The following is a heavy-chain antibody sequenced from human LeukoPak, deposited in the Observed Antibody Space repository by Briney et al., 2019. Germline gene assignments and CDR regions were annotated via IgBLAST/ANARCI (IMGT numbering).Heavy chain of an antibody. Sequence: GGSLRLSCAASGFTFTTYSMNWVRQAPGKGLEWVSYISSSSSTIYYADSVKGPFTISRDNAKNSLYLQMNTLRAEDTAVYYCAREYSSSSGRAFDIWGQGTMVTVSS. D-gene: IGHD6-6*01. CDR3: AREYSSSSGRAFDI. V-gene: IGHV3-48*01. CDR2: ISSSSSTI. J-gene: IGHJ3*02. CDR1: GFTFTTYS.